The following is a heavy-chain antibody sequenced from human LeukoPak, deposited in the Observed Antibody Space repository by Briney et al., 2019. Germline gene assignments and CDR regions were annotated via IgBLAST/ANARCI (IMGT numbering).Heavy chain of an antibody. Sequence: SGGSLRLSCAASGFTFSSYAMSWVRQAPGKGLEWVSAISGTGGSTYYADSVKGRFTISRDNSKNTLYLQMNSLRAEDTAVYYCATRPPKSSSWYRGHFDCWGQGTLVTVSS. D-gene: IGHD6-13*01. V-gene: IGHV3-23*01. J-gene: IGHJ4*02. CDR3: ATRPPKSSSWYRGHFDC. CDR2: ISGTGGST. CDR1: GFTFSSYA.